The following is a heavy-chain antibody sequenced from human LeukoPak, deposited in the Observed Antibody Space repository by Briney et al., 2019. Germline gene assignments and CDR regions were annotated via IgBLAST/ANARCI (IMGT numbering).Heavy chain of an antibody. Sequence: GGSLRLSCAASGFTFSSYAMNWVRQAPGKGLEWVSTISGSGGSISYADSVKGRFTISRDNSKNTLYLQMNSLRAEDTAVYYCAKGWRSATAAWYFDYWGQGTLVTVSS. CDR1: GFTFSSYA. J-gene: IGHJ4*02. CDR2: ISGSGGSI. D-gene: IGHD2-2*01. CDR3: AKGWRSATAAWYFDY. V-gene: IGHV3-23*01.